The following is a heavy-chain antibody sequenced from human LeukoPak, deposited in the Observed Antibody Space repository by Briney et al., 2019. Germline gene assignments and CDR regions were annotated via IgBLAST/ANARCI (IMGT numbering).Heavy chain of an antibody. V-gene: IGHV3-43D*03. J-gene: IGHJ1*01. D-gene: IGHD6-13*01. CDR1: GFTFHDYA. CDR3: ASSQIAAAGTSPYFQH. Sequence: PGGSLRLSCAASGFTFHDYAMHWVRQAPGKGLEWVSLISWDGGSTYYADSVKGRFTISRDNSKNSLYLQMNSLRAEDTAVYYCASSQIAAAGTSPYFQHWGQGTLVTVSS. CDR2: ISWDGGST.